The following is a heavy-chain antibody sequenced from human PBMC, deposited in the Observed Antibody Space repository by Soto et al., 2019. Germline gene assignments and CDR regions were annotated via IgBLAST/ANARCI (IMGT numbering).Heavy chain of an antibody. Sequence: KPSETLSLTCTVSSDSISSYYWSWIRQPPGKRLEWIVYISYSGSTDYNPSLKSRVTISGDTSKNQFSLKVSSVTAADTAVYYCARGTSWQLPFDYWGQGTLVTVSS. J-gene: IGHJ4*02. CDR1: SDSISSYY. D-gene: IGHD6-13*01. CDR3: ARGTSWQLPFDY. V-gene: IGHV4-59*01. CDR2: ISYSGST.